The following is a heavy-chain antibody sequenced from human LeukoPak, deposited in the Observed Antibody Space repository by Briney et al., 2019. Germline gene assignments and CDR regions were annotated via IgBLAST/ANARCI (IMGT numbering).Heavy chain of an antibody. CDR2: IIPIFGTA. V-gene: IGHV1-69*13. CDR1: GYTFTGYY. CDR3: ARDLGCSSGWYCNY. J-gene: IGHJ4*02. Sequence: ASVKVSRKASGYTFTGYYMHWVRQAPGQGLEWMGGIIPIFGTANYAQKFQGRVTITADESTSTAYMELSSLRSEDTAVYYCARDLGCSSGWYCNYWGQGTLVTVSS. D-gene: IGHD6-19*01.